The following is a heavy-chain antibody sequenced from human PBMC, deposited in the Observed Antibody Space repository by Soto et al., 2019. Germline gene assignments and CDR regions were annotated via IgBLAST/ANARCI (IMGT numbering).Heavy chain of an antibody. CDR2: IWHDGMNK. Sequence: QVQLVESGGGVVQPERSLTLSCAASGFTFSSYGMHWIRKATGKGLEWVAVIWHDGMNKYYADSVRGRLTISRDNSKNTLYLHMNSLRAEDTAVYYCARDRGSDDPIDYWGQGTLVTVSS. CDR3: ARDRGSDDPIDY. CDR1: GFTFSSYG. D-gene: IGHD3-10*01. V-gene: IGHV3-33*01. J-gene: IGHJ4*02.